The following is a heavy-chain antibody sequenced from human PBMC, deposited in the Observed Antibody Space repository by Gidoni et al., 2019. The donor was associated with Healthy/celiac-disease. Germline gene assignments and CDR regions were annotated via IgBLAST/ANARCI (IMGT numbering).Heavy chain of an antibody. D-gene: IGHD6-13*01. Sequence: QVQLVESGGGVVQPGRSLRLSGAASGFTFSSYGMHWVRQAPGKGLEWVAVIWYDGSNKYYADSVKGRFTISRDNSKNTLYLQMNSLRAEDTAVYYCARDRDSSSWYGMFDYWGQGTLVTVSS. CDR2: IWYDGSNK. J-gene: IGHJ4*02. CDR3: ARDRDSSSWYGMFDY. CDR1: GFTFSSYG. V-gene: IGHV3-33*01.